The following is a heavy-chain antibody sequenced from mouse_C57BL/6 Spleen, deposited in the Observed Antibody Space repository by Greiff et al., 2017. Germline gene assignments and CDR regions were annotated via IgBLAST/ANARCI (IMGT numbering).Heavy chain of an antibody. CDR3: ARSLDEGFAY. Sequence: QVQLQQSGAELAKPGASVKLSCKASGYTFTSYWMHWVKQRPGQGLEWIGYINPSSGYTKYNQKFKDKATLTADKSSITAYMQLSSLTYEDSAVYYCARSLDEGFAYWGQGTLVTVSA. CDR2: INPSSGYT. CDR1: GYTFTSYW. J-gene: IGHJ3*01. V-gene: IGHV1-7*01.